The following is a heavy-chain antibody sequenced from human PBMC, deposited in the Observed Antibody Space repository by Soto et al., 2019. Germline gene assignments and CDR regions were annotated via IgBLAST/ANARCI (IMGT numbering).Heavy chain of an antibody. CDR2: INHSGST. V-gene: IGHV4-34*01. CDR3: ARGGYCSGGSCYSYYYYYYMDV. CDR1: GGSFSGYY. D-gene: IGHD2-15*01. J-gene: IGHJ6*03. Sequence: TSETLSLTCAVYGGSFSGYYWSWIRQPPGKGLEWIGEINHSGSTNYNPSLKSRVTVSVDTSKNQFSLKLSSVTAADTAVYYCARGGYCSGGSCYSYYYYYYMDVWGKGTTVTVSS.